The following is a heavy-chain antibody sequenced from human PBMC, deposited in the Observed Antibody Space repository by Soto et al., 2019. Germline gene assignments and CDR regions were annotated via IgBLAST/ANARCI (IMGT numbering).Heavy chain of an antibody. Sequence: VGSLRLSCAASGFTFSSYAMSWFRQAPGKGLEWVSAISGNDDSTYYADSVKGRFTISRDNSKNTLYLQMNSLRAEDTAVYYCAKSPIIVVVGTSVLNGFDPWGQGTLVTVSS. CDR1: GFTFSSYA. CDR2: ISGNDDST. J-gene: IGHJ5*02. CDR3: AKSPIIVVVGTSVLNGFDP. D-gene: IGHD6-13*01. V-gene: IGHV3-23*01.